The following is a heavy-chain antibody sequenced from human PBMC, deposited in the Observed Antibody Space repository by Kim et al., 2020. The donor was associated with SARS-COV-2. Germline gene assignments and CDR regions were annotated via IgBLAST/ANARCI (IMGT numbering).Heavy chain of an antibody. D-gene: IGHD4-4*01. Sequence: SETRSINCSVSGGSLIGYYWAWIRQTPGKGLEWIGEVTHGGSTNSSPSLKDRVSISADMSKRQFSLKLASVTAAETAVYFCARAVDSTCFYHWGQGTLVT. CDR1: GGSLIGYY. J-gene: IGHJ4*02. V-gene: IGHV4-34*01. CDR2: VTHGGST. CDR3: ARAVDSTCFYH.